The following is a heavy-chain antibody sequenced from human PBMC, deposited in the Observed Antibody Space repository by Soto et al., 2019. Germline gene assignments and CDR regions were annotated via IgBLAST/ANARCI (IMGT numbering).Heavy chain of an antibody. D-gene: IGHD2-21*02. CDR2: IWYDGSKT. V-gene: IGHV3-33*01. CDR3: ARSEYGDLMGHDAFDI. CDR1: ASTFTKHG. J-gene: IGHJ3*02. Sequence: QVQMEQSGGGVVQPGTSLTLSCSASASTFTKHGMHWVRQAPGKGLEWVAVIWYDGSKTYYTESVKGRFTISRDDSKNTLFLQMNSLRAEDTAVYYCARSEYGDLMGHDAFDIWGQGTVVTVSS.